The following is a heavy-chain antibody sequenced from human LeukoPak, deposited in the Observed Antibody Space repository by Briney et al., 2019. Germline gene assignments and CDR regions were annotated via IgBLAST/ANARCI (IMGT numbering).Heavy chain of an antibody. Sequence: PGRSLRLSCAASGFTFTNYALHWVRQAPGKGLGWVAVISYDGTNKYYADSVKGRFTISRDNSKNTLSLQMNSLRAEDTALYYCARGFVLGAAKNYFDCWGQGALVTVSS. CDR1: GFTFTNYA. CDR3: ARGFVLGAAKNYFDC. J-gene: IGHJ4*02. V-gene: IGHV3-30-3*01. D-gene: IGHD2-21*02. CDR2: ISYDGTNK.